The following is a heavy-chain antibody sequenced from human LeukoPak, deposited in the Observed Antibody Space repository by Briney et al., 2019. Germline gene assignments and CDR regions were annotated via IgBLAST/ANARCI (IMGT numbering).Heavy chain of an antibody. CDR3: ARGRFRSSGWYSWEDYYYGMDV. J-gene: IGHJ6*02. V-gene: IGHV3-30-3*01. D-gene: IGHD6-19*01. Sequence: GRSLRLSCAASGFTFSSYAMHWVRQAPGKGLEWVAVISYDGSNKYYADSVKCRFTISRDNSKNTLYLQMNSLRAEDTAVYYCARGRFRSSGWYSWEDYYYGMDVWGQGTTVTVSS. CDR2: ISYDGSNK. CDR1: GFTFSSYA.